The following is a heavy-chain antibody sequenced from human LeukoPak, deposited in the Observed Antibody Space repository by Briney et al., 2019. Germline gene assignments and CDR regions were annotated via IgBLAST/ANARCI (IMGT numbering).Heavy chain of an antibody. CDR3: ARGNNY. V-gene: IGHV4-59*01. J-gene: IGHJ4*02. CDR2: IYYSGST. CDR1: GGSISSYY. Sequence: SETLSLTCTVSGGSISSYYWSWIRQPPGRGLEWIGYIYYSGSTSYNPSLKSRVTIAVDTSKNQFSLKLNSVTAADTAVYYCARGNNYWGQGTLVTVSS.